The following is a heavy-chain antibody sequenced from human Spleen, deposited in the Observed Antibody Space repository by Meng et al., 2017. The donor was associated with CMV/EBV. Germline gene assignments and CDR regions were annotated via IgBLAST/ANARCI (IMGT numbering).Heavy chain of an antibody. CDR2: ISWNSGSI. J-gene: IGHJ4*02. D-gene: IGHD3-22*01. CDR3: AKASRPQYYYDSSGYYEN. Sequence: GGSLRLSCAASGFTFDDYAMHWVRQAPGKGLEWVSGISWNSGSIGYADSVKGRFTISRDNAKNSLYLQMNSLRAEDMALYYCAKASRPQYYYDSSGYYENWGQGTLVTVSS. CDR1: GFTFDDYA. V-gene: IGHV3-9*03.